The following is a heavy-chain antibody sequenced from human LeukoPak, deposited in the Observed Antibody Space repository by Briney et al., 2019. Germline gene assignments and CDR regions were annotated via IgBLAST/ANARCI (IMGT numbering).Heavy chain of an antibody. J-gene: IGHJ6*02. Sequence: ASVTVSCKASGYTFTSYGISWVRQAPGQGLEWMGWISAYNGNTNYAQKLQGRVTMTTDTSTSTAYMELRSLRSDDTAVYYCARDRVVVVPAAIPPVHAGRNTPLMRGHVPYYYYYGMDVWGQGTTVTVSS. CDR2: ISAYNGNT. CDR1: GYTFTSYG. CDR3: ARDRVVVVPAAIPPVHAGRNTPLMRGHVPYYYYYGMDV. D-gene: IGHD2-2*02. V-gene: IGHV1-18*01.